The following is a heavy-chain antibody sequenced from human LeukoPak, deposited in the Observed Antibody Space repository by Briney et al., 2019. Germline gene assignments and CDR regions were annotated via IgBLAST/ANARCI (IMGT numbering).Heavy chain of an antibody. CDR3: ARASAGAIFYYGMDV. V-gene: IGHV4-59*11. D-gene: IGHD3-3*01. J-gene: IGHJ6*02. Sequence: SETLSLACTLSGGSTSRHYWSWIRQSPGKGLEWIGCIYNSGSTRYNPSLKSRVTISEDTSQNQFSLRLNSVTAADTAVYFCARASAGAIFYYGMDVWGQGTTVTVSS. CDR1: GGSTSRHY. CDR2: IYNSGST.